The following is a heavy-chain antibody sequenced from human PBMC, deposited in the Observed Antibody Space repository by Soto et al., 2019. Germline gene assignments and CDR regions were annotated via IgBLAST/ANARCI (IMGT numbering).Heavy chain of an antibody. CDR3: ARDRLMATAGTARHYFGLDV. V-gene: IGHV4-31*03. J-gene: IGHJ6*02. D-gene: IGHD5-18*01. CDR1: GGSIRSGGYY. Sequence: PSETLSLTCTVSGGSIRSGGYYWSWVRQNPRKGLEWIGNIYYSGNTYYNLSLKSRLTISVDTSKNQFSLNLSSVTAADTAVYYCARDRLMATAGTARHYFGLDVWGQGTTVTVSS. CDR2: IYYSGNT.